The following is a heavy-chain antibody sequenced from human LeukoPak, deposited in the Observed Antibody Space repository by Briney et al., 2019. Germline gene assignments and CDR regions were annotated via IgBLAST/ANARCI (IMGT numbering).Heavy chain of an antibody. V-gene: IGHV3-30*18. CDR2: ISYDGSNK. D-gene: IGHD2-2*01. Sequence: PGGSLRLSCAASGFTFSCYGMQWVRQAPGKGLEWVAVISYDGSNKYYADSVKGRFTISRDNSKNTLYLQMNSLRAEDTAVYYCAKARDGVVVPAAWDLDYWGQGTLVTVSS. CDR3: AKARDGVVVPAAWDLDY. CDR1: GFTFSCYG. J-gene: IGHJ4*02.